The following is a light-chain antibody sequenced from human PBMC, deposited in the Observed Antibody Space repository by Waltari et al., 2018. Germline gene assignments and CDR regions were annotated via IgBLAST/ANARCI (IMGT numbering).Light chain of an antibody. CDR1: QSISTN. CDR2: GAS. V-gene: IGKV3-15*01. J-gene: IGKJ1*01. CDR3: QQYNDWPKT. Sequence: EIVMTQSPTTLSASPGERVTLSCRASQSISTNLAGYQQKFGQAPRLLIYGASTTATGIPARFSGRGSGTEFTLTISSLQSEDFAVYYCQQYNDWPKTFGQGTTVEI.